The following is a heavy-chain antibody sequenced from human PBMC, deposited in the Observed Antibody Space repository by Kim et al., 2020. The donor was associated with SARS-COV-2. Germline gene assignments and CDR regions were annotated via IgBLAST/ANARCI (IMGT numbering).Heavy chain of an antibody. V-gene: IGHV3-53*01. D-gene: IGHD3-10*01. CDR3: ARDLYYGSGSYYFDY. J-gene: IGHJ4*02. Sequence: SVKGQFTISRDNSKNTLYLQMNSLRAEDTAVYYCARDLYYGSGSYYFDYWGQGTLVTVSS.